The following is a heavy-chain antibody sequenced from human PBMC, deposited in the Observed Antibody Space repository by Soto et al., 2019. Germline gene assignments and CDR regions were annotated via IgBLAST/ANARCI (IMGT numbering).Heavy chain of an antibody. Sequence: QVQLQEPGPRLVRPSETLFLTCSVSGASVNICTVNFWSWFRQSPGMCLQGFGYIFKTGSTNYNPSRAIRFNMSFDTSQNHVSLKLNYVTAADTAVYYCARGEVPGVNRGTVTGRFDSWGPGTLVTVSS. CDR2: IFKTGST. CDR1: GASVNICTVNF. CDR3: ARGEVPGVNRGTVTGRFDS. D-gene: IGHD2-2*01. V-gene: IGHV4-61*03. J-gene: IGHJ5*01.